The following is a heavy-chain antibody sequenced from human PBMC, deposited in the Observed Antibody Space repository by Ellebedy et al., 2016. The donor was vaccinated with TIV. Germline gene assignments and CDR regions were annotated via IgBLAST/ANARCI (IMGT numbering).Heavy chain of an antibody. CDR3: ARDRNYYQSSGTRFDC. Sequence: GGSLRLSCAASGFTFSRYWMSWVRQAPGKGLEWVANIKQDGTEISYVDSVKGRFTISRDNARNSLYLQMDSLRDDDAAVYFCARDRNYYQSSGTRFDCWGQGTLVTVSS. D-gene: IGHD3-22*01. CDR2: IKQDGTEI. V-gene: IGHV3-7*01. CDR1: GFTFSRYW. J-gene: IGHJ4*02.